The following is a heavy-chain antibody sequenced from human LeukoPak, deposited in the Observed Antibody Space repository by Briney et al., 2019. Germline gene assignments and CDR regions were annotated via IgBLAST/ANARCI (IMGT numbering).Heavy chain of an antibody. Sequence: GASVKVSCKASGYTFTGYYIHWVRQAPGQGLEWMGWINPNSGDTNYAQKFQGWVTMTRDTSISTAYMELSRLTSDDTAVYYCARDRQTHYYYYGMDVWGQGTTVTVSS. CDR3: ARDRQTHYYYYGMDV. J-gene: IGHJ6*02. CDR1: GYTFTGYY. CDR2: INPNSGDT. V-gene: IGHV1-2*04.